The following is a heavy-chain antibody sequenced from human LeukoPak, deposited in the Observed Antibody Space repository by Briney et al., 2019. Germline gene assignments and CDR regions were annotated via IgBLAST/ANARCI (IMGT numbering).Heavy chain of an antibody. Sequence: ASVKVSCKVSEYTFTDYYMHWVQQAPGKGLEWVGLVDPEDGETIYAEKCQGRVTITADTSTDTAYMELSSLRSEDTAVYYCATVHSSSWYFAIDYWGQGTLVTVSS. CDR2: VDPEDGET. J-gene: IGHJ4*02. D-gene: IGHD6-13*01. CDR3: ATVHSSSWYFAIDY. CDR1: EYTFTDYY. V-gene: IGHV1-69-2*01.